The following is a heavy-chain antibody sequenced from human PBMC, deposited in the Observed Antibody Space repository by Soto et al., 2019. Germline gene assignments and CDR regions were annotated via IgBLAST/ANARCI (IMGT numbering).Heavy chain of an antibody. J-gene: IGHJ5*02. CDR1: GGSISSSSYY. D-gene: IGHD3-3*01. CDR3: ARQRYYDFWSGYHWFDP. CDR2: IYYSGST. V-gene: IGHV4-39*01. Sequence: PSETLSLTCTVSGGSISSSSYYWGWIRQPPGKGLEWIGSIYYSGSTYYNPSLKSRVTISVDTSKNQFSLKLSSVTAADTAVYYCARQRYYDFWSGYHWFDPWGQGTLVTVSS.